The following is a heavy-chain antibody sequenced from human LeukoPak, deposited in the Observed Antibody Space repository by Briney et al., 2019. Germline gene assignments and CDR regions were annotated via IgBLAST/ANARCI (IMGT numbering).Heavy chain of an antibody. Sequence: SETLSLTCTVSGDSISSSNYYWGWLRQPPGKGLEWIVSIYYSESTYYNPSLKSRVIISGDTSKNQFSLKLSSVTAADSAVYYCARGVRYWNHPTNGYFDYGGQGTLVTVSS. D-gene: IGHD1-1*01. CDR1: GDSISSSNYY. CDR3: ARGVRYWNHPTNGYFDY. CDR2: IYYSEST. V-gene: IGHV4-39*07. J-gene: IGHJ4*02.